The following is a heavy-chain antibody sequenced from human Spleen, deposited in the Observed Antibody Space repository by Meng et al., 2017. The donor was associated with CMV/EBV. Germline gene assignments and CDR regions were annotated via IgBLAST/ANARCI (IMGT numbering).Heavy chain of an antibody. CDR1: GYTFTAYY. J-gene: IGHJ6*02. CDR2: INPNSDGT. Sequence: ASVKVSCKASGYTFTAYYIHWVRQAPGQGLEWMGWINPNSDGTDYAQKFQGRVTMTRDTSISTAYMELSSLRSEDTAVYYCARVREAYYGSGREDVWGQGTTVTVSS. CDR3: ARVREAYYGSGREDV. D-gene: IGHD3-10*01. V-gene: IGHV1-2*02.